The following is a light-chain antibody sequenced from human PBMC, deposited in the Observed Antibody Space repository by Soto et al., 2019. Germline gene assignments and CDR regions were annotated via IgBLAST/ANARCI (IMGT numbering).Light chain of an antibody. Sequence: QSALTQPPSASGSPGQSVTISCTGTSSDVGGCKFVSWYQQYPGKAPKLIIYEVSKRPSGVPDRFSGFKSGNTASLTVSGLQAEDEADYYCSPCAGSNNPYVFGTGTKLTVL. V-gene: IGLV2-8*01. CDR1: SSDVGGCKF. J-gene: IGLJ1*01. CDR2: EVS. CDR3: SPCAGSNNPYV.